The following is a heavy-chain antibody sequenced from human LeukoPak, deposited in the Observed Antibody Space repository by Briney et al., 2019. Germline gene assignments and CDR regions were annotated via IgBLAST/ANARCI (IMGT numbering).Heavy chain of an antibody. J-gene: IGHJ3*02. Sequence: SETLSLTCSVSGGAISRYYWSWIRQPPGKGLEWIGEINHSGSTNYNPSLKSRVTISVDTSKNQFSLKLSSVTAADTAVYYCARRYSSSWYRFYAFDIWGQGTMVTVSS. CDR2: INHSGST. D-gene: IGHD6-13*01. CDR3: ARRYSSSWYRFYAFDI. V-gene: IGHV4-34*01. CDR1: GGAISRYY.